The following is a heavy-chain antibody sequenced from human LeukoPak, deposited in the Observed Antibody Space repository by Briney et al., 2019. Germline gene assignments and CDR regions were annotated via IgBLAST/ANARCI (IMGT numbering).Heavy chain of an antibody. D-gene: IGHD3-10*02. CDR3: ARRGVRAFAKGYFDY. Sequence: SETLSLTCTVSGGSISSSSYYWGWIRQPPGKGLEWIGSIYYSGSTYYNPSLKSRVTISVDTSKNQFSLKLSSVTAADTAVYYCARRGVRAFAKGYFDYWGQGTLVTVSS. CDR1: GGSISSSSYY. CDR2: IYYSGST. V-gene: IGHV4-39*01. J-gene: IGHJ4*02.